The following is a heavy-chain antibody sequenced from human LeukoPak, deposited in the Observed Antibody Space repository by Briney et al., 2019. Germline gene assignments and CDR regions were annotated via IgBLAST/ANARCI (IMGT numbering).Heavy chain of an antibody. CDR2: INAGNGNT. D-gene: IGHD3-22*01. CDR1: GYTFTSYA. CDR3: AREYYYDSSGLDY. J-gene: IGHJ4*02. Sequence: ASVTVSCKASGYTFTSYAMHWVRQAPGQRPEWMGWINAGNGNTKYSQKFQGRVTITRDTSASTAYMELSSLRSEDTAVYYCAREYYYDSSGLDYWGQGTLVTVSS. V-gene: IGHV1-3*01.